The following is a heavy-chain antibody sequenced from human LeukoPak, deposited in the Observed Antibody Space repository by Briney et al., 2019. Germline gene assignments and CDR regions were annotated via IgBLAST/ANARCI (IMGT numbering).Heavy chain of an antibody. D-gene: IGHD4-17*01. Sequence: ASVKVSCKASGYTFTGYYMHWVRQAPGQGLEWMGWINPNSGGTNYAQKFQGRVTMTRDTSISTAYMELSRLISDDTAVYYCARDCSTVTTVYYYYMDVWGKGTTVTVSS. CDR3: ARDCSTVTTVYYYYMDV. J-gene: IGHJ6*03. CDR1: GYTFTGYY. CDR2: INPNSGGT. V-gene: IGHV1-2*02.